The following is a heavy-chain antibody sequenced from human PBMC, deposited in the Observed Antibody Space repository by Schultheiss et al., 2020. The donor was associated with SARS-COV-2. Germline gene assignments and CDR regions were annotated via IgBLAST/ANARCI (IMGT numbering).Heavy chain of an antibody. CDR2: IYWNDDK. D-gene: IGHD6-13*01. Sequence: SGPTLVKPTQTLTLTCTFSGFSLSTSGVGVGWIRQPPGKALEWLALIYWNDDKRYSPSLKSRLTITKDTSKNQVVLTMTNMDPVDTATYYCAHTARPLVPTLPFDYWGQGTLVTVSS. CDR3: AHTARPLVPTLPFDY. CDR1: GFSLSTSGVG. V-gene: IGHV2-5*01. J-gene: IGHJ4*02.